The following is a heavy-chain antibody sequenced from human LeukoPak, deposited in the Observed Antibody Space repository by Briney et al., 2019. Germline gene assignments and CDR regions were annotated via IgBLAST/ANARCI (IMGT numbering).Heavy chain of an antibody. CDR1: GYIFTGYY. CDR3: ARVEYYYYGSGSKPYYFDY. J-gene: IGHJ4*02. CDR2: INPNSGGT. D-gene: IGHD3-10*01. Sequence: ASVKVSCKASGYIFTGYYMHWVRQAPGQGLEWMGWINPNSGGTNYAQKFQGRVTMTRDTSISTAYMELSRLRSDDTAVYYCARVEYYYYGSGSKPYYFDYWGQGTLVTVSS. V-gene: IGHV1-2*02.